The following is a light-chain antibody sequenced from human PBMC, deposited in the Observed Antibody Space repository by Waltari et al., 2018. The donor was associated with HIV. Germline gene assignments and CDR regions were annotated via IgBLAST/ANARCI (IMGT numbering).Light chain of an antibody. CDR3: HSADISGTHRV. Sequence: SYELTQPPSVSVSPGQTARLPSSGDAWPTQYATWYQQKPGQAPVVVIYKDSERPSRIPERFSGSSSGTTVTLTISGVQAEDEADYYCHSADISGTHRVFGGGTKLTVL. CDR1: AWPTQY. CDR2: KDS. V-gene: IGLV3-25*03. J-gene: IGLJ3*02.